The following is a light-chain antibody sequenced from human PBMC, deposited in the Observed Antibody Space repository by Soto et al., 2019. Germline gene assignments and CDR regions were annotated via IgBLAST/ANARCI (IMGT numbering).Light chain of an antibody. Sequence: EIVLTQSPATLSLSPGERATLSCGASQSVNSSYLAWYQQKPGLAPRLLIYDASSRATGIPDRFSGSGSGTDFTLTISRLDPGDFAVYYCQQYGSSPYTVGQGTKLEIK. V-gene: IGKV3D-20*01. CDR1: QSVNSSY. J-gene: IGKJ2*01. CDR2: DAS. CDR3: QQYGSSPYT.